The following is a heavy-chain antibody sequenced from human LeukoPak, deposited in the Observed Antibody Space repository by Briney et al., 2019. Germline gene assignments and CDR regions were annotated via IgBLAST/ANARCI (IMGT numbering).Heavy chain of an antibody. D-gene: IGHD3-3*01. V-gene: IGHV3-21*01. CDR1: GFTFSSYS. CDR3: ARTYYDFWSGYFSYYYCMDV. J-gene: IGHJ6*03. CDR2: ISSSSSYI. Sequence: GGSLRLSCAASGFTFSSYSMNWVRQAPGKGLEWVSSISSSSSYIHYADSVKGRFTISRDNAKNSLYLQMNSLRAEDTAVYYCARTYYDFWSGYFSYYYCMDVWGKGTTVTVSS.